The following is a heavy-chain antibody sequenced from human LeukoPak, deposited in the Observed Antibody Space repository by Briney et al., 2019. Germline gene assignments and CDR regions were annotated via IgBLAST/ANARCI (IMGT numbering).Heavy chain of an antibody. CDR3: ARGSTAVAGTLDY. D-gene: IGHD6-19*01. Sequence: GASVKVSCTASGGTFSSYAISWVRQAPGQGLEWMGINNPSGGSTSYAQKFQGRVTMTRDTSTSTVYMELSSLRSEDTAVYYCARGSTAVAGTLDYWGQGTLVTVSS. CDR2: NNPSGGST. J-gene: IGHJ4*02. V-gene: IGHV1-46*01. CDR1: GGTFSSYA.